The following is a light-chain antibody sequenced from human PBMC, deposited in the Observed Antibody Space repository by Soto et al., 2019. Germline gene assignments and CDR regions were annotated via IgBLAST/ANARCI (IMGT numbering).Light chain of an antibody. J-gene: IGKJ1*01. Sequence: EIVLTQSPGTLSLSPGERATLSCRASQSVSSSYLAWYQQKPGQAPRLLIYGASSRATGIPDRFSGSGSGTDXXLTIXXXXXEXXXXYXXQQYGSSKGTFGQGTKVEIK. CDR2: GAS. CDR3: QQYGSSKGT. CDR1: QSVSSSY. V-gene: IGKV3-20*01.